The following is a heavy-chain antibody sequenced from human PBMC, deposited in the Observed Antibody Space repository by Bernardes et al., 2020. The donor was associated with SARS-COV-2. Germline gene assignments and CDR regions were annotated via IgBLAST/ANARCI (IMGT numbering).Heavy chain of an antibody. Sequence: GGSLRLSCAASGFTFSSYGMHWVRQAPGKGLEWVALIWYDGTKEYYVDSVKGRFTISRDNSKNTVYLQMNSLRAEDTAMYYCARGSSIIWGQGTLVTVSS. CDR3: ARGSSII. CDR1: GFTFSSYG. D-gene: IGHD6-13*01. J-gene: IGHJ4*02. CDR2: IWYDGTKE. V-gene: IGHV3-33*01.